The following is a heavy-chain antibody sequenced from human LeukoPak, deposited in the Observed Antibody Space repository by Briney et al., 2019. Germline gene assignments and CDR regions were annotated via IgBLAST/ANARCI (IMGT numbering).Heavy chain of an antibody. V-gene: IGHV1-2*06. D-gene: IGHD3-22*01. CDR3: AAYDSSGYYYDY. J-gene: IGHJ4*02. Sequence: ASVKVSCKAPGYTFTGYYMHWVRQAPGQGLEWMGRINPNSGGTNYAQKFQGRVTMTRDTSISTAYMELSRLRSDDTAVYYCAAYDSSGYYYDYWGQGTLVTVSS. CDR2: INPNSGGT. CDR1: GYTFTGYY.